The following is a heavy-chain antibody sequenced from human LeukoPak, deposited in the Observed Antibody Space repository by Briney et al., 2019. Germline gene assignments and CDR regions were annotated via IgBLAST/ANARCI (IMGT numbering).Heavy chain of an antibody. J-gene: IGHJ6*02. V-gene: IGHV3-43*02. D-gene: IGHD2-15*01. CDR2: ISGDGGST. CDR3: AKDITQGIFPPYDMDV. CDR1: GFTFNDYA. Sequence: GGSLRLSCAASGFTFNDYAMHWVRQAPGKGLECVSLISGDGGSTDYADSVKGRFTISRDNSKNSLYLQMNSLRTEDTALYYCAKDITQGIFPPYDMDVWGQGTTVTVSS.